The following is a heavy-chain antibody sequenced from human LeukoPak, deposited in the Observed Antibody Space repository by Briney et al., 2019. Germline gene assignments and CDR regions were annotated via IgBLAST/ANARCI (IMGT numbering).Heavy chain of an antibody. V-gene: IGHV4-61*02. Sequence: SETLSLTCTVSGGSISSGSYYWSWIRQPAGKGLEWIGRIYTSGSTNYNPSLKSRVTISVDTSKNQFSLKLSSVTAADTAVYYCAVEFSGWCVWGQGTLVTVSS. CDR3: AVEFSGWCV. CDR2: IYTSGST. D-gene: IGHD6-19*01. CDR1: GGSISSGSYY. J-gene: IGHJ4*02.